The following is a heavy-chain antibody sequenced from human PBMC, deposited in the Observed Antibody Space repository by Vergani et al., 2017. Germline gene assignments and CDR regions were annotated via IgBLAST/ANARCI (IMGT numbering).Heavy chain of an antibody. V-gene: IGHV4-61*02. J-gene: IGHJ3*02. CDR2: IHTSGST. D-gene: IGHD2-21*02. Sequence: QVQLQESCPGLVKPSQTLSLTCTVSGGSINSHTYYWSWILQPAGKGLEWIGRIHTSGSTNYNPSLKSRVTMSEDTSKNQFSLKLSSVTAADTAVYYCARNPYCGGDCYSDAVDIWGQGTMVTVSS. CDR3: ARNPYCGGDCYSDAVDI. CDR1: GGSINSHTYY.